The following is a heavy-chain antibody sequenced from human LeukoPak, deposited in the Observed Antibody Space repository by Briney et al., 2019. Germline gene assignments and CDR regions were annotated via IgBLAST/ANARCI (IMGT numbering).Heavy chain of an antibody. CDR2: IYYSGST. CDR3: ARTSSSTSSIDY. D-gene: IGHD2-2*01. V-gene: IGHV4-31*03. CDR1: GASISSGGYY. J-gene: IGHJ4*02. Sequence: PSQTLSLTCTVSGASISSGGYYWSWIRQHPGKGLEWIGYIYYSGSTYYNPPLKSRVTISVDTSKNQFSLKLSSVTAADTAVYYCARTSSSTSSIDYWGQGTLVTVSS.